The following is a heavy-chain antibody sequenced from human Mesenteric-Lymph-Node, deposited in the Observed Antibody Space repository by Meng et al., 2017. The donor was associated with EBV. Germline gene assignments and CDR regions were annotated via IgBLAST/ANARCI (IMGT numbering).Heavy chain of an antibody. Sequence: QVQLVQAGAGVKKPGDSVKVSCKTSGYIFSHYGIDWVRQAPGQGLEWMGWIYTFNDDTIYAESFQDRVTLTTDTSTSTVYMELKSLRSDDTAVYYCARTYSSTSHFDYWGQGSLVTVSS. D-gene: IGHD6-6*01. CDR1: GYIFSHYG. CDR3: ARTYSSTSHFDY. V-gene: IGHV1-18*01. J-gene: IGHJ4*02. CDR2: IYTFNDDT.